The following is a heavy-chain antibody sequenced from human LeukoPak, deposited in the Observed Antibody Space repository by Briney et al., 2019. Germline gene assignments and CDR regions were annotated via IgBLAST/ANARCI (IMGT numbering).Heavy chain of an antibody. CDR3: ASSGIVGATIDY. Sequence: GGSLRLSCAASGFTFSSYSMTWVRQAPGKGLEWVSSISSSSSYIYYADSVKGRFTISRDNAKNSLYLQMNSLRAEDTAVYYCASSGIVGATIDYWGQGTLVTVSS. J-gene: IGHJ4*02. CDR2: ISSSSSYI. CDR1: GFTFSSYS. V-gene: IGHV3-21*01. D-gene: IGHD1-26*01.